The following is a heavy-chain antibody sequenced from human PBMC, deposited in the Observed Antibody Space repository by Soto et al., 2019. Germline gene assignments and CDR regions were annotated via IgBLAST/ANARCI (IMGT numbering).Heavy chain of an antibody. Sequence: GASVKVSCKASGYTFTSYGISWVRQAPGQGLEWMGWISAYSGNTNYAQKLQGRVTMTTDTPTSTAYMELRSLRSDDTAVHYCARLKKKFLEWLLFHYYYMDVWGKGTTVTVSS. V-gene: IGHV1-18*01. CDR2: ISAYSGNT. CDR1: GYTFTSYG. D-gene: IGHD3-3*01. J-gene: IGHJ6*03. CDR3: ARLKKKFLEWLLFHYYYMDV.